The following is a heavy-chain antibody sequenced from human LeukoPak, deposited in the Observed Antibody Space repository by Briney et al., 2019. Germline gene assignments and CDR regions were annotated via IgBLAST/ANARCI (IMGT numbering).Heavy chain of an antibody. CDR1: GVTFGDYG. CDR3: ARGYNHGPIDM. Sequence: RESLRLSCEASGVTFGDYGMRWVRQGRGKGLEWVSGITRNGDTTSYADSVNGRFTISRDNAKNCLYLQMNSLRAEDTAFYYCARGYNHGPIDMWGQGTLVTVSS. J-gene: IGHJ3*02. V-gene: IGHV3-20*04. D-gene: IGHD2-2*02. CDR2: ITRNGDTT.